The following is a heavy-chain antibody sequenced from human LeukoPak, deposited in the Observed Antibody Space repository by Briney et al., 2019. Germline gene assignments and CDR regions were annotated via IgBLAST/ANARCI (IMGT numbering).Heavy chain of an antibody. CDR1: GFTFSSYG. CDR3: AGGDYSINY. D-gene: IGHD4-11*01. V-gene: IGHV3-33*01. CDR2: IWYDGSSK. J-gene: IGHJ4*02. Sequence: GGSLRLSCAASGFTFSSYGMHWVRQAPGKGLEWVAVIWYDGSSKYYVDSVKGRFTISRDNSKNTLYLQMNSLRAEDTAVYYCAGGDYSINYWGQGTLVTVSS.